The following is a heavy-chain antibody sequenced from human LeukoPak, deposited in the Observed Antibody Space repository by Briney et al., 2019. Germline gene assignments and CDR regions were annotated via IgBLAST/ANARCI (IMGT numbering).Heavy chain of an antibody. J-gene: IGHJ5*02. CDR1: GGSISSYY. V-gene: IGHV4-59*01. Sequence: SETLSLTCTVSGGSISSYYWSWIRQPPGKGLEWIGYNYYSGSTNYNPSLKSRVTISVDTSKNQFSLKLSSVTAADTAVYYCARDRGPTYGSGSYRWFDPWGQGTLVTVSS. D-gene: IGHD3-10*01. CDR3: ARDRGPTYGSGSYRWFDP. CDR2: NYYSGST.